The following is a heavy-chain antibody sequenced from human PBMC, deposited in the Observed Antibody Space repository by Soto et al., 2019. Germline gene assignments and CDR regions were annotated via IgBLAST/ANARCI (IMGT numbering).Heavy chain of an antibody. CDR1: GYRFTSNY. D-gene: IGHD2-21*01. CDR3: ARGGGIVVVCAPYEH. V-gene: IGHV1-46*03. Sequence: ASVKVSCTASGYRFTSNYMNSVRQAPGQGLEWLGIINPSGGYTTYAQRFLGRVTMTSDTSTSTVHMELGSLTSEDTAVYYCARGGGIVVVCAPYEHWGQGTLVTVSS. CDR2: INPSGGYT. J-gene: IGHJ4*02.